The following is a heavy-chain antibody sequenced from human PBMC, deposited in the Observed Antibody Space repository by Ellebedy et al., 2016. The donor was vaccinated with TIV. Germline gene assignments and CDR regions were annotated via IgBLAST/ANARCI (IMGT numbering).Heavy chain of an antibody. CDR2: IKQDGSEK. D-gene: IGHD3-16*02. J-gene: IGHJ4*02. CDR3: ARDRQAITFGGVIASDY. V-gene: IGHV3-7*01. Sequence: GESLKISCAASGFTFSSYWMSWVRQAPGKGLEWVANIKQDGSEKYYVDSVKGRFTISRDNAKNSLYLQMNSLRAEDTAVYYCARDRQAITFGGVIASDYWGQGTLVTVSS. CDR1: GFTFSSYW.